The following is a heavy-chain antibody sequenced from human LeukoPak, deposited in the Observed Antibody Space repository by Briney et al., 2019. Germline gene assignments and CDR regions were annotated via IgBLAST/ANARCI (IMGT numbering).Heavy chain of an antibody. J-gene: IGHJ4*02. CDR1: GFTFSSYA. Sequence: GGSLRLSCAGSGFTFSSYAMSWVRQAPEKGLEWVSAISGSGDRIHYADSVKGRFTISRDNSKNTVYLQMNSLRVDDTAVYYCAKERNGWYFDYWGLGTLVTVSS. CDR2: ISGSGDRI. D-gene: IGHD6-19*01. V-gene: IGHV3-23*01. CDR3: AKERNGWYFDY.